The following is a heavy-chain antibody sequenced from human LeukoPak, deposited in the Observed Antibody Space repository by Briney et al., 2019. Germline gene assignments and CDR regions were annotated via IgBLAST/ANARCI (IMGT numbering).Heavy chain of an antibody. CDR3: AEEGQGVPAAMAFDY. CDR1: GFTFSSYA. CDR2: ISGSGGST. J-gene: IGHJ4*02. V-gene: IGHV3-23*01. D-gene: IGHD2-2*01. Sequence: PGGSLRLSRAASGFTFSSYAMSWVRQAPGKGLEWVSAISGSGGSTYYADSVKGRFTISRDNSKNTLYLQMNSLRAEDTAVYYCAEEGQGVPAAMAFDYWGQGTLVTVSS.